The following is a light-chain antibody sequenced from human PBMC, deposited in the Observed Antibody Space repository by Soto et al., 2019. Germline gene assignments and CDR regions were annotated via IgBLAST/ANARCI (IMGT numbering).Light chain of an antibody. CDR1: SGHSGYI. V-gene: IGLV4-60*02. CDR3: ETWDSNTRV. Sequence: QPVLTQSSSASASLGSSVKLTCTLSSGHSGYIIAWHQQQPGRAPRFLMRLEGSGSYNKGSGVPDRFSGSSYGADRYLTISNLHFEDEADYYCETWDSNTRVFGGGTKLTVL. CDR2: LEGSGSY. J-gene: IGLJ3*02.